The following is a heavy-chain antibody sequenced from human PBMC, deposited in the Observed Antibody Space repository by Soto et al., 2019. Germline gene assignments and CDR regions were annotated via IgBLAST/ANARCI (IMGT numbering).Heavy chain of an antibody. D-gene: IGHD4-17*01. V-gene: IGHV4-30-4*01. J-gene: IGHJ4*02. CDR3: ARTTVVTFFDY. CDR2: IYYSGST. CDR1: GGSISSGDYY. Sequence: SETLSLTCTVSGGSISSGDYYWSWIRQPPGKGLEWIGYIYYSGSTYYNPSLKSRVTISVDTSKNQFSLKLSSVTAADTAVYYCARTTVVTFFDYWGQGTLVTVSS.